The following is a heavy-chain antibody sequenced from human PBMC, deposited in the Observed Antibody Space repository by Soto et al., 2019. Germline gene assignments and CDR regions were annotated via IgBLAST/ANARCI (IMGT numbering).Heavy chain of an antibody. CDR1: SGSISSSNW. CDR2: IYHSGST. CDR3: ARTYYDILTGRMHFDY. J-gene: IGHJ4*02. Sequence: SETLSLTCAVSSGSISSSNWWSWVRQPPGKGLEWIGEIYHSGSTNYNPSLKSRVTISVDKSKNQFSLKLSSVTAADTAVYYCARTYYDILTGRMHFDYWGQGTLVTVS. V-gene: IGHV4-4*02. D-gene: IGHD3-9*01.